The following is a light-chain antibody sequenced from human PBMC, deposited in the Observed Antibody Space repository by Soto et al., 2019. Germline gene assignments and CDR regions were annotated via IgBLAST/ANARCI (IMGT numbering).Light chain of an antibody. CDR2: EVS. J-gene: IGLJ2*01. Sequence: QSALTQPPSASGSPGQSVTISCTGTSSDIGAYNFVSWYQQHPGKAPKLMIYEVSKRPSGVPDRFSASKSGTSASLAISGIRSEDDADYYCAAWDDSLVVFGGGTKLTVL. CDR3: AAWDDSLVV. CDR1: SSDIGAYNF. V-gene: IGLV2-8*01.